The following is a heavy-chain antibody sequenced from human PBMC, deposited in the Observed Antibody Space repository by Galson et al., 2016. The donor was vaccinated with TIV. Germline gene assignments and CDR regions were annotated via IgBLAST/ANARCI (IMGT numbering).Heavy chain of an antibody. CDR2: IKQDGSEK. D-gene: IGHD3/OR15-3a*01. CDR3: ARDRGGSNYFDY. V-gene: IGHV3-7*03. Sequence: SLRLSCAASGFTFSSFWMSWVRQGPGKGLEWVANIKQDGSEKYFADSVKGRFTISRDNAKNSGYLQTNSLRAEDTAVYYCARDRGGSNYFDYWGQGTRVTVAS. CDR1: GFTFSSFW. J-gene: IGHJ4*02.